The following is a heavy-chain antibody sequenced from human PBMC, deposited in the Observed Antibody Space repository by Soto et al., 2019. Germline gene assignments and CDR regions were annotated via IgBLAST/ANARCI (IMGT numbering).Heavy chain of an antibody. CDR1: GGSISSGDYY. CDR3: ARGRRFGDNGSGIDY. D-gene: IGHD3-10*01. CDR2: IYYSGST. V-gene: IGHV4-31*03. Sequence: QVQLQESGPGLVKPSQTLSVICTVSGGSISSGDYYWSWIRQHPGKGLEWIGYIYYSGSTYYNPSLRSRVTISVDTSKNQFSLKLSSVTAADTAVYYCARGRRFGDNGSGIDYWGQATLFTVSS. J-gene: IGHJ4*02.